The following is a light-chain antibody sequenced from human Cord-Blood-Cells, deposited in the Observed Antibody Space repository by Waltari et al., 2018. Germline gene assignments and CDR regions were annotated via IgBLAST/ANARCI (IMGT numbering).Light chain of an antibody. CDR3: QQYGSSPWT. CDR2: GAS. CDR1: QSVSSSY. J-gene: IGKJ1*01. V-gene: IGKV3-20*01. Sequence: EIVLPQSPGTLSSSPGERATPSCRASQSVSSSYLAWYQQKPGQAPRLLIYGASSRATGIPDRFSGSGSGTDFTLTISRLEPEDFAVYYCQQYGSSPWTFGQGTKVEIK.